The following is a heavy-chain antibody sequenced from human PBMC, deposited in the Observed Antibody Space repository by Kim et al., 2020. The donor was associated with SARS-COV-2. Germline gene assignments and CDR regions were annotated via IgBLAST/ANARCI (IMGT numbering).Heavy chain of an antibody. V-gene: IGHV1-69*13. D-gene: IGHD3-22*01. Sequence: SVTVSCKASGGTFSSYAISWVRQAPGQGLEWMGGIIPIFGTANYAQKFQGRVTITADESTSTAYMELSSLRSEDTAVYYCARDLYYYDSSGYYASSVLDYWGQGTLVTVSS. CDR2: IIPIFGTA. J-gene: IGHJ4*02. CDR1: GGTFSSYA. CDR3: ARDLYYYDSSGYYASSVLDY.